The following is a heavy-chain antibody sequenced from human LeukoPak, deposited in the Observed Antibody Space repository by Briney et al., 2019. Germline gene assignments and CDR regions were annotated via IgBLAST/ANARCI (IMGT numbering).Heavy chain of an antibody. J-gene: IGHJ4*02. D-gene: IGHD2-15*01. CDR3: AKQLGYCSDGSCYFPY. Sequence: GGSLRLSCAASGLTFSSYDMHWVRQAPRKGLEWVSSIGATGDTYYADSVQGRFTISRDNSKSTLCLQMNSLRAEDTAVYYCAKQLGYCSDGSCYFPYWGQGTLVTVSS. CDR1: GLTFSSYD. V-gene: IGHV3-13*01. CDR2: IGATGDT.